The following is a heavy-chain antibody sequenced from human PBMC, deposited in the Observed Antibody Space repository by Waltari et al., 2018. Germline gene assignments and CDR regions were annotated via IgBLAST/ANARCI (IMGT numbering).Heavy chain of an antibody. CDR3: TRGGRDSSWYWRD. J-gene: IGHJ4*02. CDR1: GLSFSNYW. Sequence: EVQLVESGGGLAQPGGSLRLSCAASGLSFSNYWRTWVRQASGKGPEGGAKIKQDGSKKYDMDSVKGRFTISRDNAKNSLYLQMNNLRVEDTAVYYCTRGGRDSSWYWRDWGQGTLVTVSS. V-gene: IGHV3-7*01. D-gene: IGHD6-13*01. CDR2: IKQDGSKK.